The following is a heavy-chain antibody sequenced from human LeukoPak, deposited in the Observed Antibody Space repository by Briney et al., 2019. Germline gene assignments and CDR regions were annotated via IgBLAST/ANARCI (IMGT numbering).Heavy chain of an antibody. CDR2: ISSSGSTI. J-gene: IGHJ6*03. V-gene: IGHV3-48*03. D-gene: IGHD2-15*01. CDR3: ARERYCSGGSCHWAYYYYMDV. CDR1: GFTFSSYE. Sequence: QPGGSLRLSCAASGFTFSSYEMNWVRQAPGKGLEWVSYISSSGSTIYYADSVKGRFTISRDNAKNSLYLRMNSLRAEDTAVYYCARERYCSGGSCHWAYYYYMDVWGKGTTVTVSS.